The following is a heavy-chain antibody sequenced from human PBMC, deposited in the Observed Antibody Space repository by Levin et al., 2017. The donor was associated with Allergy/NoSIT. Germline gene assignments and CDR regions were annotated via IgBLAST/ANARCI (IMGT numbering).Heavy chain of an antibody. D-gene: IGHD4-11*01. CDR3: AKSMTTTSRFGMDV. V-gene: IGHV3-23*01. Sequence: GGSLRLSCVASGFTSSIYVMRWVRQAPGKGLEWVSSITDDGGTYYGDSVKGRFTITRDNSKNTLSLQINSLRAEDTAVYYCAKSMTTTSRFGMDVWGTGTTVTVSS. CDR2: ITDDGGT. J-gene: IGHJ6*03. CDR1: GFTSSIYV.